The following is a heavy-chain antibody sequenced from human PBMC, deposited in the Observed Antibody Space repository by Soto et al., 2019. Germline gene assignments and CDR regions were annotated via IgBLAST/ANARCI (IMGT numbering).Heavy chain of an antibody. J-gene: IGHJ6*02. CDR1: GFSFSSYG. CDR2: ISYDGSNK. V-gene: IGHV3-30*18. Sequence: QTGWSLRLSCAAPGFSFSSYGMHWVRQAPGKGLEWVAVISYDGSNKYYADSVKGRFTISRDNSKNTLYLQMNSLRAEDTAVYYCAKGPYSSPPNYYYYYGMDVWGQGTTVTVSS. CDR3: AKGPYSSPPNYYYYYGMDV. D-gene: IGHD6-13*01.